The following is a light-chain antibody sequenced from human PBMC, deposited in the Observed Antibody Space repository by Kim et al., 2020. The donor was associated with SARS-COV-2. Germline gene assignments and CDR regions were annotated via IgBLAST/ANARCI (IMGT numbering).Light chain of an antibody. CDR1: CTGSKS. CDR2: NDY. V-gene: IGLV3-21*04. CDR3: QVWDSSSDPYV. J-gene: IGLJ1*01. Sequence: GKTALNASGEGCTGSKSVHWYQQKPDQAPVLLIYNDYARPSGIPERFSGSNSGTTATATLTISGVEAGDEADYFCQVWDSSSDPYVFVTGTKVTVL.